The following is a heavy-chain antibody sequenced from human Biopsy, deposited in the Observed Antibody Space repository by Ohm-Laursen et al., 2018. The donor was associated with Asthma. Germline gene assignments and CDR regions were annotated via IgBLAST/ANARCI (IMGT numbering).Heavy chain of an antibody. Sequence: PSETLSLTCTVSGGSINNFYWSWIRQPPGKGLESIRHVYYSGSTNYNPSLKSRVTISIDASKNQFSLKLTSVTAADTAVYYCARGVDRVTGLLDHFDSWGQGTLVTVSS. D-gene: IGHD2-21*02. CDR2: VYYSGST. CDR3: ARGVDRVTGLLDHFDS. V-gene: IGHV4-59*01. CDR1: GGSINNFY. J-gene: IGHJ4*02.